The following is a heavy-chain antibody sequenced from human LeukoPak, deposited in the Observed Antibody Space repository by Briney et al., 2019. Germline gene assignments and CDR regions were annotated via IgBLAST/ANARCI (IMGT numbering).Heavy chain of an antibody. CDR2: INEYGSKK. CDR3: ARAVTSTEGY. V-gene: IGHV3-7*03. J-gene: IGHJ4*02. CDR1: GFTFSTYW. Sequence: GGSLRLSCAASGFTFSTYWMTWFRQAPGKGLEWVANINEYGSKKSYVDSVKGRFTISRDNAQKSLYLEMNSLRAEDTAVYYCARAVTSTEGYWGQGTLVTVSS.